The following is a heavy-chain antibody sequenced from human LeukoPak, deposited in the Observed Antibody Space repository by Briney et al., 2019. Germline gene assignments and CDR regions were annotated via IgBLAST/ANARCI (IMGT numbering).Heavy chain of an antibody. CDR2: INPSGGST. V-gene: IGHV1-46*01. J-gene: IGHJ5*02. D-gene: IGHD2-2*01. CDR1: GYTFTSCY. CDR3: ARERYICSSTSCYPFDVDP. Sequence: ASVKVSCKASGYTFTSCYMHWERQAPGQGLEWMGIINPSGGSTSYAQKFQGRVTMTRGMSTSTVYMELSSLRSEDTAVYYCARERYICSSTSCYPFDVDPWGQGTLVTVSS.